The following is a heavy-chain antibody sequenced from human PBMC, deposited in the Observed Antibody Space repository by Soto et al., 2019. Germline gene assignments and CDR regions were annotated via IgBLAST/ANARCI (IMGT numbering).Heavy chain of an antibody. D-gene: IGHD6-19*01. CDR3: AKDSSSGSSNPMTPRYYYNGMDV. V-gene: IGHV3-30*18. CDR1: PFAFSSHG. J-gene: IGHJ6*02. CDR2: ISYDGSNK. Sequence: AGSLRLPCAVSPFAFSSHGMHCVRQAPSKGQERDAHISYDGSNKYYADSVKGRFTISRDNSKNTLYLQMNSLRAEDTAVYYCAKDSSSGSSNPMTPRYYYNGMDVWGQGTTVTVSS.